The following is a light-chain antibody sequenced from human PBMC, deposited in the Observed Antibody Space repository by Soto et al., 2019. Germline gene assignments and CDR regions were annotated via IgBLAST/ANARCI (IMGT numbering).Light chain of an antibody. Sequence: EIVMTQSPATLSVSSGERATLSCRASQSVSSNLAWYQQKPGQAPRLLIYDASTRATGIPARFSGGGSGTESTLTISSLQSEDFAVYYCQQYNDWPPLTFGGGTKVEIK. V-gene: IGKV3-15*01. J-gene: IGKJ4*01. CDR2: DAS. CDR3: QQYNDWPPLT. CDR1: QSVSSN.